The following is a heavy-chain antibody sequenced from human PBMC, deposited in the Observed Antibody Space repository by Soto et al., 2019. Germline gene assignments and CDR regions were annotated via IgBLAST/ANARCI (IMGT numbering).Heavy chain of an antibody. V-gene: IGHV5-10-1*03. Sequence: EVQLVQSGAEVKKPGEALRISCTGSGYSFTSYWIRWVRQMPGKGLEWMGRIDPSDSYTNYSPSFQGHVTISADKSISTAYLQWSRLKASDTAMYYCARHSRLPGAAPYWGQGTLVTVSS. CDR2: IDPSDSYT. CDR1: GYSFTSYW. D-gene: IGHD3-22*01. J-gene: IGHJ4*02. CDR3: ARHSRLPGAAPY.